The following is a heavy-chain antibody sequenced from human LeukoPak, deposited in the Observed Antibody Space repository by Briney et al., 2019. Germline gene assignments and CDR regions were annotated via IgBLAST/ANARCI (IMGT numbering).Heavy chain of an antibody. Sequence: ASVKVSCKPSGYSFSNYGISWVRQAPGRGLEWMGWISTYNGNTNYAQKFQGRVTMTTDTSTSTAYMELRSLRFDDTAVYYCARVLTIFGVVITYYMDVWGTGTTVTVSS. CDR2: ISTYNGNT. CDR1: GYSFSNYG. D-gene: IGHD3-3*01. CDR3: ARVLTIFGVVITYYMDV. V-gene: IGHV1-18*01. J-gene: IGHJ6*03.